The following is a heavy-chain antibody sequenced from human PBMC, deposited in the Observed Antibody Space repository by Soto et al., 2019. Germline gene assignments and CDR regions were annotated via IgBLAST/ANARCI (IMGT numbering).Heavy chain of an antibody. J-gene: IGHJ3*02. CDR2: VWYDGSNK. CDR3: AIGPYGDSIVDAFDI. V-gene: IGHV3-33*01. D-gene: IGHD4-17*01. CDR1: GFTFSSYG. Sequence: QVQLVESGGGVVQPGRSLRLSCAASGFTFSSYGMHWVRQAPGKGLEWVAVVWYDGSNKYYADSVKGRFTISRDHSKNTLYLQMHSLTAEDSAVYYCAIGPYGDSIVDAFDIWGQGTMVTVSS.